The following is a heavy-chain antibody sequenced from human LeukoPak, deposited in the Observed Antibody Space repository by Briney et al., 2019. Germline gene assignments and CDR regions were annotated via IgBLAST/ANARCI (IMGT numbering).Heavy chain of an antibody. CDR3: ARALTYYDFWSGHNYGMDV. D-gene: IGHD3-3*01. CDR2: INHSGST. Sequence: PSETLSLTCAVYGGSFSGYYWSWIRQPPGKGLEWIGEINHSGSTNYNPSLKSRVTISVDTSKNQFSLKLSSVTAADTAVYYCARALTYYDFWSGHNYGMDVWGQGTTVTVSS. CDR1: GGSFSGYY. V-gene: IGHV4-34*01. J-gene: IGHJ6*02.